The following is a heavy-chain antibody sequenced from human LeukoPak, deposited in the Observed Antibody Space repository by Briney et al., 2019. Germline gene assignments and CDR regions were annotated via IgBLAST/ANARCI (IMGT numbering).Heavy chain of an antibody. CDR1: GYTFTGYY. CDR2: INPNSGST. Sequence: ASVKVSCKASGYTFTGYYMHWVRQAPGQGLEWMGRINPNSGSTNYAQKFQGRVTMTRDTSISTAYMELSRLRSDDTAVYYCARYYDSSGYLIDDAFDIWGQGTMVTVSS. D-gene: IGHD3-22*01. J-gene: IGHJ3*02. CDR3: ARYYDSSGYLIDDAFDI. V-gene: IGHV1-2*06.